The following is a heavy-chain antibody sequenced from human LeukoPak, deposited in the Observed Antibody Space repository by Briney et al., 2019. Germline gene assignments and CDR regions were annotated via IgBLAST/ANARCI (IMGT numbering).Heavy chain of an antibody. Sequence: SETLSLTCSVSGGSISSSNHYWSWIRQPPGKGLEWIGEINHSGSTNYNPSLKSRVTISVDTSMNQFSLKLSSVTAADTAVYYCARGYCSGGSCYTYRTGGIDYWGQGTLVTVSS. CDR1: GGSISSSNHY. CDR2: INHSGST. V-gene: IGHV4-39*07. D-gene: IGHD2-15*01. CDR3: ARGYCSGGSCYTYRTGGIDY. J-gene: IGHJ4*02.